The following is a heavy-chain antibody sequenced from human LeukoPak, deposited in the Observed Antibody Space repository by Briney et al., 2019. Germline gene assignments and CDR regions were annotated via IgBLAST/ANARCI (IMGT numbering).Heavy chain of an antibody. J-gene: IGHJ4*02. V-gene: IGHV5-51*01. CDR3: ARFDKYQLLKRYFDY. Sequence: GESLKISCKGSGYSFTSYWIGWVRQMPGKGLEWMGIIYPGDSDTRYSPSFQGQVTISADKSISTAYLQWSSLKASDTAMYYCARFDKYQLLKRYFDYWGQGTLVTVSS. CDR2: IYPGDSDT. D-gene: IGHD2-2*01. CDR1: GYSFTSYW.